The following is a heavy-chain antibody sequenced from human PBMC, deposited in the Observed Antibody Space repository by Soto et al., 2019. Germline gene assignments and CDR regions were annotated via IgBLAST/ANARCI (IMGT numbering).Heavy chain of an antibody. Sequence: GGSLRLSCAASGFTFSGSAMHWVRQASGKGLEWVGRIRSKANDYATAYTGSVKGRFIISRDDSKNTAYLQMNSLRTEDTAVYYCAKDSGPAVAGPVDYWGQGTLVAVSS. D-gene: IGHD6-19*01. CDR1: GFTFSGSA. CDR2: IRSKANDYAT. J-gene: IGHJ4*02. CDR3: AKDSGPAVAGPVDY. V-gene: IGHV3-73*01.